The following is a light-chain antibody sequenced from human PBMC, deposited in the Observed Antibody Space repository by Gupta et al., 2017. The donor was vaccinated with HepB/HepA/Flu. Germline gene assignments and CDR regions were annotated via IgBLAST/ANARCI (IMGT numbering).Light chain of an antibody. Sequence: QPALTQPASVSGSPGQSITISCTGTSSDVGGYNYVSWYQQHPDKAPKLMIYDVSNRPSGVSNRVSGSKSGNTASLTISGLQAEDEADYYCSSYTRSSTLGVFGTGTKVTVL. CDR3: SSYTRSSTLGV. J-gene: IGLJ1*01. CDR1: SSDVGGYNY. V-gene: IGLV2-14*01. CDR2: DVS.